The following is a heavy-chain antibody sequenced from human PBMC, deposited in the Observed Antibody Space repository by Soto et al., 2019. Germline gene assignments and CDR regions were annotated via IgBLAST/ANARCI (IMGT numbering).Heavy chain of an antibody. V-gene: IGHV4-31*03. Sequence: QVQLQESGPGLVKPSQTLSLTCTVSGGSISSGVYYWSWIRQHPGKGLEWIGYIYYDGSTYYNPSLKSRVTMSVDTSKHQVSLRLSSVTAADTAVYYCARALTITAPFDHWGQGTLVTVSS. CDR1: GGSISSGVYY. D-gene: IGHD6-6*01. CDR2: IYYDGST. CDR3: ARALTITAPFDH. J-gene: IGHJ5*02.